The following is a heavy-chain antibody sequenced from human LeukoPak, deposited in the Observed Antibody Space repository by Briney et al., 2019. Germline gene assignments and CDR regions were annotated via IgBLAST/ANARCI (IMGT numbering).Heavy chain of an antibody. J-gene: IGHJ4*02. V-gene: IGHV1-46*01. D-gene: IGHD3-22*01. CDR2: INPSGSST. CDR1: GYTFTSYA. CDR3: AKDTGYYDRSGYYSAY. Sequence: ASVKVSCKASGYTFTSYAMNWVRQAPGQGLEWLGLINPSGSSTLYAQKFQGRVTMTRDMSTTTDYMELSSLRSEDTALYYCAKDTGYYDRSGYYSAYWGQGTLVTVSS.